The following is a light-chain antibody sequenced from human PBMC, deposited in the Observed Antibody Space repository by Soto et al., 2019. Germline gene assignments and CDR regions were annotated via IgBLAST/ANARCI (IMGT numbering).Light chain of an antibody. J-gene: IGKJ1*01. CDR2: GAS. CDR3: QKYGSSPGT. V-gene: IGKV3-20*01. Sequence: EIVLTQSPGTLSLSPGERATLSCRASQSVSSSYLAWYLQKPGQAPILLIYGASTRSTGIPGRFSGSGSGTDFTLTSSRMDPEDFAVYYCQKYGSSPGTFGQGTKVEIK. CDR1: QSVSSSY.